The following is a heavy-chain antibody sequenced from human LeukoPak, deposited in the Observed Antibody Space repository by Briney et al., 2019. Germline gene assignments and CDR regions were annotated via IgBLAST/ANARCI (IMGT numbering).Heavy chain of an antibody. CDR2: ISCSGGST. V-gene: IGHV3-23*01. D-gene: IGHD3-22*01. CDR1: GFTFSSYA. Sequence: PGGSLRLSCAASGFTFSSYAMSWVRQAPGKGLEWVSAISCSGGSTYYADSVKGRFTISRDNSKSTLYLQMNSLRAEDTAVYYCSHYDSSGYYYDDAFDIWDQGTMVTVSS. J-gene: IGHJ3*02. CDR3: SHYDSSGYYYDDAFDI.